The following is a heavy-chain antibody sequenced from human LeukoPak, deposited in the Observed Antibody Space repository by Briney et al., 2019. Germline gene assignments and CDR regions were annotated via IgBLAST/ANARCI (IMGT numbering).Heavy chain of an antibody. CDR1: GGSFSGYY. CDR3: ARVGGSGSYYRNYYYMDV. J-gene: IGHJ6*03. V-gene: IGHV4-34*01. D-gene: IGHD3-10*01. CDR2: INHSGST. Sequence: SETLSLTCAVSGGSFSGYYWSWIRQPPGKGLEWIGEINHSGSTNYNPSLKSRVTISVDTSKNQFSLKLSSVTAADTAVYYCARVGGSGSYYRNYYYMDVWGKGTTVTVSS.